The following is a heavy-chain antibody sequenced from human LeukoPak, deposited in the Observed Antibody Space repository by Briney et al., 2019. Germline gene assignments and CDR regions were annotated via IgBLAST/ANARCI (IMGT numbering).Heavy chain of an antibody. CDR1: GGSISSSSYY. CDR2: IYYSGST. J-gene: IGHJ4*02. Sequence: SETLSLTCTVSGGSISSSSYYWGWIRQPPGKGLEWIRSIYYSGSTYYNPSLKSRVTISVDTSKNQFSLKLSSVTAADTAVYYCATAFFDWLLLYYWGQGTLVTVSS. V-gene: IGHV4-39*01. D-gene: IGHD3-9*01. CDR3: ATAFFDWLLLYY.